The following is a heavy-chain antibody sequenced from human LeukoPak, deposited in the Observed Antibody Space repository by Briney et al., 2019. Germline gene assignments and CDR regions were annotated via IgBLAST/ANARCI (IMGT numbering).Heavy chain of an antibody. CDR2: ISSSSSYI. Sequence: GGSLRLSCAASGFPFSSYSMNWVRQAPGKGLEWVSSISSSSSYIYYADSVKGRFTISRDNAKNSLYLQMNSLRAEDTAVYYCARDSKITIGAIDYWGQGTLVTVSS. D-gene: IGHD3-16*01. V-gene: IGHV3-21*01. CDR1: GFPFSSYS. J-gene: IGHJ4*02. CDR3: ARDSKITIGAIDY.